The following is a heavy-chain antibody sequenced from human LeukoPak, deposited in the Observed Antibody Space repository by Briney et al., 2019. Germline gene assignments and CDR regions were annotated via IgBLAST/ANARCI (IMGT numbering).Heavy chain of an antibody. CDR1: GFTFSDYY. J-gene: IGHJ6*02. CDR2: ISSSGSTI. V-gene: IGHV3-11*01. D-gene: IGHD2-15*01. Sequence: PGGSLRLSCAASGFTFSDYYMSWIRQAPGKGLEWVSYISSSGSTIYYADSAKGRFTISRDNAKNSLYLQMNSLRAEDTAVYYCARYCSGGSCYYYYYGMDVWGQGTTVTVSS. CDR3: ARYCSGGSCYYYYYGMDV.